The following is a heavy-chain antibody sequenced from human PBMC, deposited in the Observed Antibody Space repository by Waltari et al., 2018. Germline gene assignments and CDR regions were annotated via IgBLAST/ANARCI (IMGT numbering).Heavy chain of an antibody. D-gene: IGHD3-10*01. J-gene: IGHJ5*02. V-gene: IGHV4-34*01. CDR2: INHSGTT. Sequence: QVQLQQWGAGLLKPSETLSLTCAVYGGSFSGYYWSWIRQPPGKGLEWIGEINHSGTTTSNPALKSRVTISVDTSKNQFFLKLSSVTAADTAGYYCARGRRFTMVRGDRRFDPWGQGTLVTVSS. CDR1: GGSFSGYY. CDR3: ARGRRFTMVRGDRRFDP.